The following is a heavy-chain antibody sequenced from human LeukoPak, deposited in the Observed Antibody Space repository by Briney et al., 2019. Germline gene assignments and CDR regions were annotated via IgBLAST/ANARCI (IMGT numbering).Heavy chain of an antibody. Sequence: GGSLRLSCAASGFTFSNCAMSWVRQAPEKGLEWVSGISGSGSSTYYADSVKGRFTISRDNSENTLSLQMNSLRADDTAIYYCAKSCNSGNCYYDYWGQGTLVTVSS. CDR3: AKSCNSGNCYYDY. J-gene: IGHJ4*02. CDR2: ISGSGSST. D-gene: IGHD2/OR15-2a*01. V-gene: IGHV3-23*01. CDR1: GFTFSNCA.